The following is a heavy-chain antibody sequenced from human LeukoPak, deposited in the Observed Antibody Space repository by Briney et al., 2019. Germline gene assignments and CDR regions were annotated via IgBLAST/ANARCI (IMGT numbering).Heavy chain of an antibody. CDR2: INHSGST. Sequence: SETLSLTCAVYGGSFSGYYWSWIRQPPGKGLEWIGEINHSGSTNYNPSLKSRVTISVDTSKNQFSLKLSSVTAADTAVYYCARVLPITIFGVVIIRVWFDPWGQGTLVTVSS. CDR3: ARVLPITIFGVVIIRVWFDP. J-gene: IGHJ5*02. V-gene: IGHV4-34*01. D-gene: IGHD3-3*01. CDR1: GGSFSGYY.